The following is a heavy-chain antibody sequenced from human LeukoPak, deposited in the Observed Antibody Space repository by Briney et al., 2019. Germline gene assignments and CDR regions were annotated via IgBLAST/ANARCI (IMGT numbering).Heavy chain of an antibody. CDR2: ISSSGSTI. CDR3: ARYYYDSTYDY. Sequence: GGSLRLSCAASGFTFSSYEMNWVRQAPGKGLEWVSYISSSGSTIYYADSVKGRFTIPRDNAKNSLYLQMNSLRAEDTAVYYCARYYYDSTYDYWGQGTLVTVSS. J-gene: IGHJ4*02. V-gene: IGHV3-48*03. CDR1: GFTFSSYE. D-gene: IGHD3-22*01.